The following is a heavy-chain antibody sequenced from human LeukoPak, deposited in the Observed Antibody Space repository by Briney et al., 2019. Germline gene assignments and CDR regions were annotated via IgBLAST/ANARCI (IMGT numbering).Heavy chain of an antibody. D-gene: IGHD3-22*01. Sequence: TSETLSLTCAVSGGSISSSNYWSWVRQPPGKGLEWIGEINHSGTTNYNPSLRSRVTISVDKSKNEFSLKLSSVTAADTAVYYRARWYYDGSGYYYDFWGQGTLVTVSS. CDR1: GGSISSSNY. CDR2: INHSGTT. V-gene: IGHV4-4*02. CDR3: ARWYYDGSGYYYDF. J-gene: IGHJ4*02.